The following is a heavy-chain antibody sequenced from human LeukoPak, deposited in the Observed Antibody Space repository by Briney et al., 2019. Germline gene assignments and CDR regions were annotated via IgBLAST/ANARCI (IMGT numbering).Heavy chain of an antibody. CDR2: IYYSGST. CDR3: ARGAGTELFDP. D-gene: IGHD1-1*01. J-gene: IGHJ5*02. CDR1: GGSISSYY. Sequence: SETLSLTCTVSGGSISSYYWSWLRQPPGKGLEWIGYIYYSGSTNYNPSLKSRVPISVDTSKNQFSLKLSSVTAADTAVYYCARGAGTELFDPWGQGTLVTVSS. V-gene: IGHV4-59*01.